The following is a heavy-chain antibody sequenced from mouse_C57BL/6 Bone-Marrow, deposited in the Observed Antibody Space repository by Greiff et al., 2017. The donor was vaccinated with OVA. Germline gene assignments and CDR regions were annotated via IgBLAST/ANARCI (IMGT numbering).Heavy chain of an antibody. D-gene: IGHD1-1*01. J-gene: IGHJ3*01. V-gene: IGHV5-4*01. CDR2: ISDGGSYT. CDR1: GFTFSSYA. CDR3: ARERLWRGSSYVWFAY. Sequence: EVKLMESGGGLVKPGGSLKLSCAASGFTFSSYAMSWVRQTPEKRLEWVATISDGGSYTYYPDNVKGRFTISRDNAKNNLYLQMSHLKSEDTAMYYCARERLWRGSSYVWFAYWGQGTLVTVSA.